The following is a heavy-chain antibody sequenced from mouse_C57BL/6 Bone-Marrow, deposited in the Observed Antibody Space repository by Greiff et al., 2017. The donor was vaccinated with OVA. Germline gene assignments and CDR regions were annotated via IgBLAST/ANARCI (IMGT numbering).Heavy chain of an antibody. J-gene: IGHJ4*01. CDR3: ARSTNLAMDY. D-gene: IGHD1-3*01. V-gene: IGHV1-50*01. Sequence: VQLQQSGAELVKPGASVKLSCKASGYTFTSYWMQWVKQRPGQGLEWIGEIDPSDSYTNYNQKFKGKATLTVDTSSSTAYMQLSSLTSEDSAVYYCARSTNLAMDYWGQGTSVTVSS. CDR2: IDPSDSYT. CDR1: GYTFTSYW.